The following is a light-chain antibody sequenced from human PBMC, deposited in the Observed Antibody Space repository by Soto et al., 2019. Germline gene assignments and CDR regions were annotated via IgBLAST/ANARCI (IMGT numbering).Light chain of an antibody. CDR1: QSVYRNF. Sequence: EIVLTQSPGTLSLSPGERATLSCRASQSVYRNFSAWYQQKPGQAPRLLIYGASSRATGIPDRFSGSGSGTDLSLIISRLEPEDFAVYYWQQYGSSPSTFGPGTKVHIK. J-gene: IGKJ3*01. V-gene: IGKV3-20*01. CDR3: QQYGSSPST. CDR2: GAS.